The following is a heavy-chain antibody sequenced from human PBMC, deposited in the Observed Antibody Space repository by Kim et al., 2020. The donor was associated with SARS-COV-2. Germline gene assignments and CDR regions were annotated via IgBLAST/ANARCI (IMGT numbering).Heavy chain of an antibody. CDR2: IYYSGST. Sequence: SETLSLTCTVSGGSISSGGYYWSWIRQPPGKGLEWIGYIYYSGSTYYNPSLKSRVTISVDTSKNQFSLKLSSVTAADTAVYYCARSYYGFVEVYFDYWGQGTLVTVSS. J-gene: IGHJ4*02. CDR3: ARSYYGFVEVYFDY. D-gene: IGHD3-10*01. CDR1: GGSISSGGYY. V-gene: IGHV4-31*03.